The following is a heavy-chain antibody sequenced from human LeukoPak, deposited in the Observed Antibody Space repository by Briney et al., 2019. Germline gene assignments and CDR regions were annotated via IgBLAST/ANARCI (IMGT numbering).Heavy chain of an antibody. Sequence: SETLSLTCTVSGGSISSYYWSWIRQPPGKGLEWIGYIHYSGSTNYNSSLKSRVTISLDTSKNQFSLKLRSVTAADTAVYYCASIPAAIGFFGELYPFHYWGQGTLVTVS. D-gene: IGHD3-10*01. CDR1: GGSISSYY. CDR2: IHYSGST. J-gene: IGHJ4*02. V-gene: IGHV4-59*01. CDR3: ASIPAAIGFFGELYPFHY.